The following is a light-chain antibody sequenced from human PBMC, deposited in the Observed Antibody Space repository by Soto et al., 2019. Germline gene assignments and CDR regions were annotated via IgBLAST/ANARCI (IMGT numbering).Light chain of an antibody. CDR3: QVWDSSTHVV. V-gene: IGLV3-9*01. CDR2: RDY. CDR1: NIGSKN. Sequence: SYELTQPLSVSVALGQTARITCGGNNIGSKNVHWYQQKPGQAPVLVIYRDYNRPSGIPERFSGSNSVNTATLSINRAQAGDEADYYCQVWDSSTHVVFGGGTKVTVL. J-gene: IGLJ2*01.